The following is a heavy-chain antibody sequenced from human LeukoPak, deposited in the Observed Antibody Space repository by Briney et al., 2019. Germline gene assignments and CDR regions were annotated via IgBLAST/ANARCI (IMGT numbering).Heavy chain of an antibody. D-gene: IGHD4-17*01. CDR3: ARNPVTTKYFDY. J-gene: IGHJ4*02. Sequence: ASVKVSCKASGYTFTSYYMHWVRQAPGQGLEWMGIINPSGGSTRYAQKFQGRVTMARDTSTSTVYMELSSLRSEDTAVYYCARNPVTTKYFDYWGQGTLVTVSS. CDR1: GYTFTSYY. CDR2: INPSGGST. V-gene: IGHV1-46*01.